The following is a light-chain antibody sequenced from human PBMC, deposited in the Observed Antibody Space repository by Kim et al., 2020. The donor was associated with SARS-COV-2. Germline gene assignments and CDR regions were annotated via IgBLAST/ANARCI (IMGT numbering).Light chain of an antibody. V-gene: IGLV3-1*01. Sequence: SYELTQPPSVSVSPGQTASITCSGDKLGDKYACWYQQKPGQSPVLVIYQDSKRPSGIPERFSGFNSGNTATLTISGTQAMDEADYYCQACDSSTVVFGGGTQLT. CDR2: QDS. CDR1: KLGDKY. J-gene: IGLJ2*01. CDR3: QACDSSTVV.